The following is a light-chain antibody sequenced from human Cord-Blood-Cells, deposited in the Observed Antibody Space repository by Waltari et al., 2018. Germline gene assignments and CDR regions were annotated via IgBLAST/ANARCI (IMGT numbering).Light chain of an antibody. V-gene: IGKV1-5*01. J-gene: IGKJ1*01. CDR2: DAS. CDR1: QSISSW. Sequence: QMTPSTSTLSASLGARDHITCRASQSISSWLAWYQQKPGKAPKLLIYDASSLESGVPSRFSGSGSGTEFTLTISSLQPDDFATYYCQQYNSYSWTFGQGTKVEIK. CDR3: QQYNSYSWT.